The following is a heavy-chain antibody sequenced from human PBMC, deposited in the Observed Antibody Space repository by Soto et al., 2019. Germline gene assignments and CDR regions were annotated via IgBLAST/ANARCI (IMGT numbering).Heavy chain of an antibody. CDR3: AKDYGSGSYGDY. J-gene: IGHJ4*02. CDR1: GFTFSSYA. D-gene: IGHD3-10*01. V-gene: IGHV3-23*01. Sequence: EVQLLESGGGLVQPGGSLRLSCAASGFTFSSYAMNWVRQAPGKGLEWVSVISGPGGGTDYADSVKGRFTISRDNSKNTLDLQMNSLRAEDTAVYYCAKDYGSGSYGDYWGQGTLVTVSS. CDR2: ISGPGGGT.